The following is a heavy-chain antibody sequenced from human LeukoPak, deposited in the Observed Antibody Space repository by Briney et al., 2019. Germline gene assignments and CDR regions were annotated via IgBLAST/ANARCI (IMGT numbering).Heavy chain of an antibody. D-gene: IGHD1-26*01. CDR1: GFTVSSNY. Sequence: GGSLRLSCAAPGFTVSSNYMSWVRQAPGKGLEWVSVIYSGGSTYYADSVKGRFTISRDNSKNTLYLQMNSLRAEDTAVYYCASAIVGATIFDYWGQGTLVTVSS. CDR3: ASAIVGATIFDY. CDR2: IYSGGST. J-gene: IGHJ4*02. V-gene: IGHV3-66*02.